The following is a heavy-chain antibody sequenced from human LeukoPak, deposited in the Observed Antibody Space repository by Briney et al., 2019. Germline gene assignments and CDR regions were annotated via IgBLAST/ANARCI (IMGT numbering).Heavy chain of an antibody. Sequence: PSETLSLTCGVSGDSSSSGSFAWSWIRQPPGKGLEWIGYIYRSGTTHYNPSLKSRVTISADRSKNQFSLRLSSMTAADTAVYYCARANCYYDSSGYYYNYYFDSWGQGALVTVSS. D-gene: IGHD3-22*01. J-gene: IGHJ4*02. CDR2: IYRSGTT. CDR3: ARANCYYDSSGYYYNYYFDS. CDR1: GDSSSSGSFA. V-gene: IGHV4-30-2*01.